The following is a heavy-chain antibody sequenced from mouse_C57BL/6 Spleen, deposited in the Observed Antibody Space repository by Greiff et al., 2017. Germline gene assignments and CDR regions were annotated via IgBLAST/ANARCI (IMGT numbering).Heavy chain of an antibody. CDR1: GYTFTSYW. Sequence: QVQLQQPGAELVRPGTSVKLSCKASGYTFTSYWLHWVKQRPGQGLEWIGVIDPSDSYTNYNQKFKGKATLTVDTSSSTAYMQLSSLTSEDSAVYDCARSPHYYGSSYDYAMDYWGQGTSVTVSS. V-gene: IGHV1-59*01. CDR2: IDPSDSYT. D-gene: IGHD1-1*01. J-gene: IGHJ4*01. CDR3: ARSPHYYGSSYDYAMDY.